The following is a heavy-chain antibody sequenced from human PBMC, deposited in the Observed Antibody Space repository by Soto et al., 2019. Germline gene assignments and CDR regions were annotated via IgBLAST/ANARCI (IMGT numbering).Heavy chain of an antibody. V-gene: IGHV1-2*04. Sequence: QVQLVQSGAEVKKPGASVKVSCKASGYTFTGYYMHWVRQAPGQGLEWMGWINPNSGGTNYAQKFQGWVTMTRDTSISTAYMELSRLRSDDTAVYYCARMAPTAHYDSSGYPRGYFDYWGQGTLVTVSS. CDR1: GYTFTGYY. D-gene: IGHD3-22*01. CDR2: INPNSGGT. CDR3: ARMAPTAHYDSSGYPRGYFDY. J-gene: IGHJ4*02.